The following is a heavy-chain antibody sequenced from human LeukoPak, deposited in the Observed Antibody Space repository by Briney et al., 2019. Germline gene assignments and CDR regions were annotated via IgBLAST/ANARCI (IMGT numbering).Heavy chain of an antibody. CDR3: ARDALLPPYSSSSIEY. D-gene: IGHD6-6*01. CDR1: GYTFTGYY. J-gene: IGHJ4*02. V-gene: IGHV1-46*01. Sequence: ASVKVSCKASGYTFTGYYMHWVRQAPGQGLEWTGWINPNSGSTSYAQKFQGRVTMTRDTSTSTVYMELSSLRSEDTAVYYCARDALLPPYSSSSIEYWGQGTLVTVSS. CDR2: INPNSGST.